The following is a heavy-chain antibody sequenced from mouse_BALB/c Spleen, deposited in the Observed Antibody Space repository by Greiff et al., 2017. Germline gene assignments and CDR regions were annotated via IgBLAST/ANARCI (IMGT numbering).Heavy chain of an antibody. V-gene: IGHV1-7*01. J-gene: IGHJ3*01. CDR3: ARGWLLPSY. CDR2: INPSTGYT. Sequence: VHLVESGAELAKPGASVKMSCKASGYTFTSYWMHWVKQRPGQGLEWIGYINPSTGYTEYNQKFKDKATLTADKSSSTAYMQLSSLTSEDSAVYYCARGWLLPSYWGQGTLVTVSA. CDR1: GYTFTSYW. D-gene: IGHD2-3*01.